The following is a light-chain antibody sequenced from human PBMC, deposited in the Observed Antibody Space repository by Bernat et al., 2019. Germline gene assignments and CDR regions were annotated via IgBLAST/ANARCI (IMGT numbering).Light chain of an antibody. CDR2: RDN. V-gene: IGLV3-1*01. CDR3: QAWDSSAGV. Sequence: SYELTQPPSVSVSPGQTASITCSGDRLANTCWYQQKPGQSPVVVIFRDNKRPSGISERFSGSNSGNTATLTISGTQPMDEADYYCQAWDSSAGVFGGGTKLTVL. CDR1: RLAN. J-gene: IGLJ3*02.